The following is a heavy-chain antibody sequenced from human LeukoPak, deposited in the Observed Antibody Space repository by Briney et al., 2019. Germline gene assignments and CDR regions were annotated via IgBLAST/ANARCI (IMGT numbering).Heavy chain of an antibody. J-gene: IGHJ5*02. CDR3: ARTYYDFWSGYGIGNWFDP. D-gene: IGHD3-3*01. Sequence: ASVKVSCKASGYIFVGYYIHWVRQAPGQGLEWMGWINPNSGGTNYAQKFQGRVTMTRDTSISTAYMELSRLRSDDTAVYYCARTYYDFWSGYGIGNWFDPWGRGTLVTVSS. V-gene: IGHV1-2*02. CDR1: GYIFVGYY. CDR2: INPNSGGT.